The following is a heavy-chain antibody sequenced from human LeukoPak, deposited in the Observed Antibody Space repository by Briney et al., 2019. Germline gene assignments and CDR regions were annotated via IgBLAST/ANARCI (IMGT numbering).Heavy chain of an antibody. CDR1: GFTFRSYW. D-gene: IGHD5-18*01. CDR2: IKYGGSEK. J-gene: IGHJ4*02. CDR3: ARAEGYSYAFYFVY. Sequence: HPGGSLRLSCAACGFTFRSYWMTWVRQAPGKGLEWVANIKYGGSEKYYADSVKSRFTISRDSAKNSLYLQMNSLRAEDTAVYFCARAEGYSYAFYFVYWGQGTLVTVSS. V-gene: IGHV3-7*04.